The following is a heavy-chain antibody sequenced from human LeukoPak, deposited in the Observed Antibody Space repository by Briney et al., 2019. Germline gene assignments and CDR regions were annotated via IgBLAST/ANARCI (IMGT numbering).Heavy chain of an antibody. CDR2: ISAYNGNT. CDR1: GYTFTSYG. V-gene: IGHV1-18*01. CDR3: ASLTRIYYYDSSGYYGGSWFDP. Sequence: ASVKVSCKASGYTFTSYGISWVRQAPGQGLEWMGWISAYNGNTNYAQKLQGRVTMTTDTSTSTAYMELRSLRSDDTAVYYCASLTRIYYYDSSGYYGGSWFDPWGQGTLVTVSS. J-gene: IGHJ5*02. D-gene: IGHD3-22*01.